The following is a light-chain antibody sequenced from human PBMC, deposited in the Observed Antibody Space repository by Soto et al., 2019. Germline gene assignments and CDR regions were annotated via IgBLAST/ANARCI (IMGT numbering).Light chain of an antibody. V-gene: IGKV1-39*01. Sequence: APIGRSVTSICRESQSISRYLHWYQKKKGKEXKXXXYAESTLQSGVQSGLSGSGSGNDFNLKIRRMLPQDFGSYYCQKSYSRSRTVGRGTKVDI. J-gene: IGKJ3*01. CDR1: QSISRY. CDR3: QKSYSRSRT. CDR2: AES.